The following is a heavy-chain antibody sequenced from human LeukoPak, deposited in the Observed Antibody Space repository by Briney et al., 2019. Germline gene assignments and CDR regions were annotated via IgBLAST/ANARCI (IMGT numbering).Heavy chain of an antibody. CDR2: ISDSGDKT. Sequence: GGSLRLSCAASGFTFSNCAMSWVRQAPGKGLECVSAISDSGDKTDYADSVRGRFTIYRDNSKDTLYLQMNSLGAADTAVYYCAKDGGGYCNNSSCWGQGTLVTVSS. J-gene: IGHJ4*02. D-gene: IGHD2-2*01. CDR1: GFTFSNCA. V-gene: IGHV3-23*01. CDR3: AKDGGGYCNNSSC.